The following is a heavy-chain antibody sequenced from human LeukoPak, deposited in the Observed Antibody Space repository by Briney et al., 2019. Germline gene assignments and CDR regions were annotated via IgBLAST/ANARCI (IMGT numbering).Heavy chain of an antibody. CDR2: MSYDGSNK. CDR3: AKAQYYGSGSYVRYYFDY. CDR1: GFTFSSYG. V-gene: IGHV3-30*18. Sequence: GGSLRLSCAASGFTFSSYGMHWVRQAPGKGLEWVAVMSYDGSNKYYADSVKGRFTISRDNSKNTLYLQMNSLRAEDTAVYYCAKAQYYGSGSYVRYYFDYWGQGTLVTVSS. J-gene: IGHJ4*02. D-gene: IGHD3-10*01.